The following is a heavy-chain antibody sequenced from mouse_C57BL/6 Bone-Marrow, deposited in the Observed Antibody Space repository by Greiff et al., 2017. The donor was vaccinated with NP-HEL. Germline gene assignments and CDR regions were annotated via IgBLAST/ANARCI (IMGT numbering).Heavy chain of an antibody. CDR1: GIDFSRYW. V-gene: IGHV4-1*01. CDR2: INPDSSTI. J-gene: IGHJ1*03. CDR3: ARRGDYYGSSYWYFDV. Sequence: AASGIDFSRYWMSWVRRAPGKGLEWIGEINPDSSTINYAPSLKDKFIISRDNAKNTLYLQMSKVRSEDTALYYCARRGDYYGSSYWYFDVWGTGTTVTVSS. D-gene: IGHD1-1*01.